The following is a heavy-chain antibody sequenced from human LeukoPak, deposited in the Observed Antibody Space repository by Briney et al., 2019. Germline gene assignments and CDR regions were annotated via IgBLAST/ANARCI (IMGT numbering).Heavy chain of an antibody. CDR2: MSFDGSDQ. CDR1: VLTFRTYT. Sequence: PGGSLRLSCLVSVLTFRTYTMNWIRQAPGKGREWVASMSFDGSDQFYADSVRGRFTISRDNPKNTLFLQMSSLRSDDTAVYYCARSLMRPYFDYWGQGTLVSVSS. J-gene: IGHJ4*02. V-gene: IGHV3-30*04. D-gene: IGHD3-10*01. CDR3: ARSLMRPYFDY.